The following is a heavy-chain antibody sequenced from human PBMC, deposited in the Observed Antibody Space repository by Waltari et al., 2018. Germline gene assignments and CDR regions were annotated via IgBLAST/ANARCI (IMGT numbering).Heavy chain of an antibody. J-gene: IGHJ4*02. CDR3: ASIPMGYCSGGSCYSSGGTGY. Sequence: QVQLVQSGAEVKKPGASVKVSCKASGYTFTGYYMHWVRQAPGQGLEWMGRINPNSGGTNYARKFQGRVTMTRDTSISTAYMELSRLRSDDTAVYYCASIPMGYCSGGSCYSSGGTGYWDQGTLVTVSS. CDR2: INPNSGGT. V-gene: IGHV1-2*06. CDR1: GYTFTGYY. D-gene: IGHD2-15*01.